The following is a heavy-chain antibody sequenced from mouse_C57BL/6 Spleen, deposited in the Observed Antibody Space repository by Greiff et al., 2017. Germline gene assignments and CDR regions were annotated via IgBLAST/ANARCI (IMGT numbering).Heavy chain of an antibody. CDR1: GYTFTDYY. V-gene: IGHV1-19*01. CDR3: ARGGTDAQAFCDY. Sequence: VQLQQSGPVLVKPGASVKMSCKASGYTFTDYYMNWVKQSHGKSLEWIGVINPYNGGTSYNQKFKGKATLTVDKSSSTAYMELNSLTSEDSAVYYCARGGTDAQAFCDYWGQGTTLTVSS. D-gene: IGHD3-2*02. J-gene: IGHJ2*01. CDR2: INPYNGGT.